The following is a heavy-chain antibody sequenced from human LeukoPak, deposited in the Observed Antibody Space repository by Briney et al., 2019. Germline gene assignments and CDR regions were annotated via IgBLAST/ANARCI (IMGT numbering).Heavy chain of an antibody. CDR1: GFTFSNYW. Sequence: PGGSLRLSCAASGFTFSNYWVSWVRQAPGKGLEWVANIKQDGGEKYYVDSVKGRFTISRDNAKNSLYLQMNSLRAEDTAVYYCARDDCSGGSCDADYYGYAFDIWGQGTMVTVSS. CDR2: IKQDGGEK. D-gene: IGHD2-15*01. J-gene: IGHJ3*02. CDR3: ARDDCSGGSCDADYYGYAFDI. V-gene: IGHV3-7*01.